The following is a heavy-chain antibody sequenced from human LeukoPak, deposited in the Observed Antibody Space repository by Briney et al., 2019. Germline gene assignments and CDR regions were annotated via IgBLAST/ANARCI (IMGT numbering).Heavy chain of an antibody. CDR3: AKDLRVTITLYYYGMDV. Sequence: PGGSLRLSCAASGFTFSSYAMSWVRQAPGKGLEWVSAISGSGGSTYYADSVKGRFTISRDNSKNTLYLQMNSLRAEDTAVYYCAKDLRVTITLYYYGMDVWGQGTTVTVSS. CDR2: ISGSGGST. CDR1: GFTFSSYA. V-gene: IGHV3-23*01. J-gene: IGHJ6*02. D-gene: IGHD2-21*02.